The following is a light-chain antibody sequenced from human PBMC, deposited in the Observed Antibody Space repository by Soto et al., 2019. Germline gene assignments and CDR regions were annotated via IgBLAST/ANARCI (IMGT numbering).Light chain of an antibody. CDR3: ASYTTSGTYV. CDR2: DVS. CDR1: SSDVGGYSY. Sequence: QSVLTQPASVSGSPGQSIAISCTGTSSDVGGYSYVSWYQQQPGKAPKLVISDVSNRPSGVSDRFSGSKSGNTASLTISGLQTEDEADYYCASYTTSGTYVFGTGTKLTVL. J-gene: IGLJ1*01. V-gene: IGLV2-14*01.